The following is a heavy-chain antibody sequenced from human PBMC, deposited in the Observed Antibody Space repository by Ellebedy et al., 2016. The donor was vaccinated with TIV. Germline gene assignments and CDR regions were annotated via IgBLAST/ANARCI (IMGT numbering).Heavy chain of an antibody. J-gene: IGHJ4*02. CDR3: SAGTGKSDFDH. CDR1: GFTFSDAW. D-gene: IGHD7-27*01. CDR2: IKSKTDSGTR. Sequence: GGSLRLSCAASGFTFSDAWMSWVRQAPGKGLEWVGRIKSKTDSGTRDFAAPVKGRFPISRDDSKNTLYLQMSSLKTDDTAVYYCSAGTGKSDFDHWGQGTLVTVSS. V-gene: IGHV3-15*01.